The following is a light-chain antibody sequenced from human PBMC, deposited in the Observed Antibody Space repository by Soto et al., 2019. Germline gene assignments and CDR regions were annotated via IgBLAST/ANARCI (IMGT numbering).Light chain of an antibody. J-gene: IGLJ2*01. CDR2: DVT. V-gene: IGLV2-14*01. Sequence: QSALTQPASVSGSPGQSITISCTGTSSDVGGYNYVSWYQQYPGKAPKLMIYDVTNRPSGVSSRFSGSKSSNTASLTSSGLQAEDEADYYCSSYTSSSTVVFGGGTKLNVL. CDR1: SSDVGGYNY. CDR3: SSYTSSSTVV.